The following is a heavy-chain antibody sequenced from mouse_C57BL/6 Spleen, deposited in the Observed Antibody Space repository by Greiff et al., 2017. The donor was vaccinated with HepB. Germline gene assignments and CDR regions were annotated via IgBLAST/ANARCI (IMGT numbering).Heavy chain of an antibody. D-gene: IGHD2-4*01. J-gene: IGHJ2*01. CDR2: ISYSGST. V-gene: IGHV3-8*01. Sequence: VQLQQSGPGLAKPSQTLSLTCSVTGYSITSDYWNWFRKFPGNKLEYMGYISYSGSTYYNPSLKSRISITRDTSKNQYYLQLNSVTTEDTATYYCARFYDYDGGFAYWGQGTTLTVSS. CDR3: ARFYDYDGGFAY. CDR1: GYSITSDY.